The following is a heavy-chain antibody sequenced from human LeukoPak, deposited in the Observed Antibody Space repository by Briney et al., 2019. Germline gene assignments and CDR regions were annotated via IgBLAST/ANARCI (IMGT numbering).Heavy chain of an antibody. Sequence: ASVKVSCKASGGTFISYAISWVRQAPGQGLEWMGGIIPIFGTANYAQKFQGRVTITADESTSTAYMELSSLRSEDTAVYYCARGGTIFGPQFGIKQAQDYFDYWGQGTLVTVSS. CDR3: ARGGTIFGPQFGIKQAQDYFDY. V-gene: IGHV1-69*13. J-gene: IGHJ4*02. D-gene: IGHD3-3*01. CDR1: GGTFISYA. CDR2: IIPIFGTA.